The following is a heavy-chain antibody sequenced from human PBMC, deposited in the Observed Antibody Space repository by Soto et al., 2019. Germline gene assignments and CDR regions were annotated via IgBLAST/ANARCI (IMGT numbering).Heavy chain of an antibody. CDR1: YGSVSGCDYY. J-gene: IGHJ4*02. Sequence: SETLSLTCTVSYGSVSGCDYYWGWVRQPPGKGLAWIGSICSSGSTYYNPALKSRVTISVDTSKNQFSLRLSSVTAADTAVYYCARHQRETGTYAQPLDYWGQGTLVTVSS. V-gene: IGHV4-39*01. CDR3: ARHQRETGTYAQPLDY. D-gene: IGHD1-1*01. CDR2: ICSSGST.